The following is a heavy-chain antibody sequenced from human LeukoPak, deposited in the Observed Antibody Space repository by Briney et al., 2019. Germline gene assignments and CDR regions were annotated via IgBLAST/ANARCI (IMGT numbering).Heavy chain of an antibody. Sequence: GASVKVSCKASGYTFTGYYMHWVRQAPGQGLEWMGWINPNSGGTNYAQKFQGRVTMTRDTSISTAYMELSRLRSDGTAVYYCARGRKTDYYDSSGYCRWGQGTLVTVSS. CDR1: GYTFTGYY. CDR2: INPNSGGT. D-gene: IGHD3-22*01. V-gene: IGHV1-2*02. J-gene: IGHJ4*02. CDR3: ARGRKTDYYDSSGYCR.